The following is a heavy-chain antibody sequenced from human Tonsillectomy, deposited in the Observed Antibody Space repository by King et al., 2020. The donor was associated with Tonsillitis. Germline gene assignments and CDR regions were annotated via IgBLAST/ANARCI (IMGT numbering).Heavy chain of an antibody. CDR2: ISSSSSYI. V-gene: IGHV3-21*01. J-gene: IGHJ4*02. D-gene: IGHD3-16*02. CDR3: ARDSAGGFGGVIAEPFDY. Sequence: VQLVQSGGGLVKPGGSLRLSCAASGFTFSSYSMNWVRQAPGKGLEWVSSISSSSSYIYYADSMKGRFTISRDNAKNSLYLQMNSLRAEDTAVYYCARDSAGGFGGVIAEPFDYWGQGTLVTVSS. CDR1: GFTFSSYS.